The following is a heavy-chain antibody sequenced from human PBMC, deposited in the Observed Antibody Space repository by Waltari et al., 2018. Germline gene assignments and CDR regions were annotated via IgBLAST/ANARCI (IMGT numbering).Heavy chain of an antibody. D-gene: IGHD2-2*01. Sequence: QVQLQESGPGQVKPSETLSLTCDVSRGSIRSHYWSWIRRPPGKGLEWIGYICYNGATNYNPSLISRVTISVDTAKNQFSLKLTSVTAADTAVYYCARDRVVPADEPDYYGLDVWGQGTTVTVSS. V-gene: IGHV4-59*11. CDR3: ARDRVVPADEPDYYGLDV. J-gene: IGHJ6*02. CDR1: RGSIRSHY. CDR2: ICYNGAT.